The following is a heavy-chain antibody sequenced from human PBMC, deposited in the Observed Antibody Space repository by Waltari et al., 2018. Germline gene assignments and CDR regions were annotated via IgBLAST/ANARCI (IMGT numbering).Heavy chain of an antibody. D-gene: IGHD7-27*01. CDR2: INPNSGGT. V-gene: IGHV1-2*02. CDR3: ARDAPKLMGMARGY. Sequence: QVQLVQSGAEVKKHGASVKVSCTASGYTFTGSYMHWVRQAPGQGLEGMGWINPNSGGTNYAQKFQGRVTMTRETSISTAYMELSRLRSDDTAVYYCARDAPKLMGMARGYWGQGTLVTVSS. CDR1: GYTFTGSY. J-gene: IGHJ4*02.